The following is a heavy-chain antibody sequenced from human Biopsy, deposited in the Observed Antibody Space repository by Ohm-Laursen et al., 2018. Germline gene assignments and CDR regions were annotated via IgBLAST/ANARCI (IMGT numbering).Heavy chain of an antibody. CDR1: GGTFSNYA. J-gene: IGHJ1*01. CDR2: NIPILGTG. Sequence: SVKVSCKVSGGTFSNYAISWVRQAPGQGLEWLGGNIPILGTGNYAQKFQGRVTVAADTSTSTATMELRSLRSDDTAVYYCATKLTGYFHHWGQGTLVTVSS. V-gene: IGHV1-69*06. CDR3: ATKLTGYFHH. D-gene: IGHD3-9*01.